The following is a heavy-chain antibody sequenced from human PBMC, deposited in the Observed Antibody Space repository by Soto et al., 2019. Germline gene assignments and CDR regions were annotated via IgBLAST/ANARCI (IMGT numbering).Heavy chain of an antibody. V-gene: IGHV4-59*01. CDR3: ARGGYCSGGSCYSPLRYFDL. D-gene: IGHD2-15*01. CDR1: GGSISSYY. Sequence: QVQLQESGPGLVKPSETLSLTCTVSGGSISSYYWSWIRQPPGKGLEWIGYIYVSGSTNYNRSLKSRVTISVDTSKNQFSLKLSSVTAADTAVYYCARGGYCSGGSCYSPLRYFDLWGRGTLVTVSS. CDR2: IYVSGST. J-gene: IGHJ2*01.